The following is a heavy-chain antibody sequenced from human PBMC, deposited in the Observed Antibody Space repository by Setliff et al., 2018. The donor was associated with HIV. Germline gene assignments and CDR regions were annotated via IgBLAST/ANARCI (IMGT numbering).Heavy chain of an antibody. D-gene: IGHD6-13*01. Sequence: ASVKVSCKASGYTFTSYDINWVRQATGQGLEWMGWMNPNSGNTGYAQKFQGRVTMTEDTSTDTAYMELSSLTSEDTAMYYCARGQQLPHWGQGTLVTVSS. J-gene: IGHJ4*02. CDR2: MNPNSGNT. CDR3: ARGQQLPH. CDR1: GYTFTSYD. V-gene: IGHV1-8*02.